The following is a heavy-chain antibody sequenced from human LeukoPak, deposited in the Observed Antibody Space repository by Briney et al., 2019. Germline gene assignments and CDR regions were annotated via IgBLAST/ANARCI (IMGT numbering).Heavy chain of an antibody. J-gene: IGHJ4*02. V-gene: IGHV3-21*01. Sequence: GGSLRLSCAASGFTFSSYSMNWVRQAPGKVLEWVSSISSSSSYIYYADSVKGRFTISRDNAKNSLYLQMNSLRAEDTAVYYCARDTHGYSSSWYRYWGQGTLVTVSS. CDR2: ISSSSSYI. CDR3: ARDTHGYSSSWYRY. CDR1: GFTFSSYS. D-gene: IGHD6-13*01.